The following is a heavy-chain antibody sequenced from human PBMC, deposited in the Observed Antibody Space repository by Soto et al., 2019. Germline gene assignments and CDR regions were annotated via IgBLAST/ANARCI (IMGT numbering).Heavy chain of an antibody. CDR3: ARALPQNRDFWSGYPPEASPPGPLVDY. V-gene: IGHV1-18*01. CDR2: ISAYNGNT. J-gene: IGHJ4*02. Sequence: GASVKVSCKASGYTFTSYGISWVRQAPGQGLEWMGWISAYNGNTNHAQKLQGRVTMTTDTSTSTAYMELRSLRSDDTAVYYCARALPQNRDFWSGYPPEASPPGPLVDYWGQGTLVTVSS. CDR1: GYTFTSYG. D-gene: IGHD3-3*01.